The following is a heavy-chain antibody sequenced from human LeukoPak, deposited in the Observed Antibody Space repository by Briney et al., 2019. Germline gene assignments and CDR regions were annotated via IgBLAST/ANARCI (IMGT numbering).Heavy chain of an antibody. D-gene: IGHD3-10*01. CDR3: AKLGSGSYYNAPFYY. V-gene: IGHV3-23*01. CDR1: GFTFKTHA. CDR2: ISGSGGST. Sequence: GGSLRLSCAASGFTFKTHAMSWVRQAPGKGLEWVSAISGSGGSTYYADSVKGRFTISRDNSKNTLYLQMNSLRAEDTAVYYCAKLGSGSYYNAPFYYWGQGTLVTVSS. J-gene: IGHJ4*02.